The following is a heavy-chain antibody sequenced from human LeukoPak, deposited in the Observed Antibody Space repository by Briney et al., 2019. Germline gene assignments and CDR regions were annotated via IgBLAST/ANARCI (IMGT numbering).Heavy chain of an antibody. J-gene: IGHJ4*02. D-gene: IGHD5-18*01. CDR2: IKRDGSET. CDR3: ASLDTAMVTWRDN. Sequence: GGFRRLSCEASGFIFSSKWMSWVRQAPGKGLEWVANIKRDGSETYYVNSVKGRFTISRDNAKNSLFLQMNSLRVEDTAVYYCASLDTAMVTWRDNWGQGTLVTVSS. V-gene: IGHV3-7*03. CDR1: GFIFSSKW.